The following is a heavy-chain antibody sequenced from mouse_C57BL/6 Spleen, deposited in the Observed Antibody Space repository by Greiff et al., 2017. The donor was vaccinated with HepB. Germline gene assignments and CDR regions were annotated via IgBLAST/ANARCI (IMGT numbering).Heavy chain of an antibody. J-gene: IGHJ3*01. V-gene: IGHV5-17*01. CDR2: ISSGSSTI. D-gene: IGHD2-2*01. CDR3: ARGGSTMVMGN. Sequence: EVQLVESGGGLVKPGGSLKLSCAASGFTFSDYGMHWVRQAPEKGLEWVAYISSGSSTIYYADTVKGRFTFSRDNAKNTLFLQMTSLRSEDTAMYYCARGGSTMVMGNWGQGTLVTVSA. CDR1: GFTFSDYG.